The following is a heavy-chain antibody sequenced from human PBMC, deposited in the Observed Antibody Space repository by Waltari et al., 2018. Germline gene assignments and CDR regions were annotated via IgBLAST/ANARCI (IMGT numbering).Heavy chain of an antibody. V-gene: IGHV3-NL1*01. J-gene: IGHJ4*02. CDR2: INSAGSST. CDR1: GFTFRNYW. CDR3: ARGDSGPGGY. D-gene: IGHD3-10*01. Sequence: VQLVESGGGLAKPGGSLRISCAASGFTFRNYWMYLVRQAPGKGLEWISAINSAGSSTYYADSVKGRFTISKENAKNTLYLQMDSLRAEDTAVYYCARGDSGPGGYWGQGVLVTVSS.